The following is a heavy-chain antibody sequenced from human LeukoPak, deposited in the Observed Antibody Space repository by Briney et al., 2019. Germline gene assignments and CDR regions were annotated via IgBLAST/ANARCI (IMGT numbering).Heavy chain of an antibody. CDR3: ATKNLFHL. J-gene: IGHJ5*02. D-gene: IGHD1-14*01. CDR2: IDREDGQS. CDR1: GYALNELS. Sequence: ASVKVSCKVSGYALNELSIHWVRQAPGKGLEWVGGIDREDGQSIYAQNFQGRVSLTDDTSAQTAYMEVTSLRSEDTAVYYCATKNLFHLWGQGTLVTVPS. V-gene: IGHV1-24*01.